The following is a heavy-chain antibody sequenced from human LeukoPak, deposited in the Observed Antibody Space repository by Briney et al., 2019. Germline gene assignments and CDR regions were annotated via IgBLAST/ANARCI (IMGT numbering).Heavy chain of an antibody. Sequence: GGSLRLSCVASGFSFSSYWMHWVRQAPGKGLVWLSRISTDGSSTSYADSVKGRLTISRDNAKNTLTLQMNSLRAEDTAVYYCARGAPYGGPDYWGQGTLVTVSS. D-gene: IGHD4-23*01. J-gene: IGHJ4*02. V-gene: IGHV3-74*01. CDR2: ISTDGSST. CDR1: GFSFSSYW. CDR3: ARGAPYGGPDY.